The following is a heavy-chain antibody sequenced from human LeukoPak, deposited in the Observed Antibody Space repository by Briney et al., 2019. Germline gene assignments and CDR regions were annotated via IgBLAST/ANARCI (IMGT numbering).Heavy chain of an antibody. CDR1: GFTFSSYS. D-gene: IGHD6-13*01. CDR2: ISSSSSYI. V-gene: IGHV3-21*04. J-gene: IGHJ4*02. Sequence: GGSLRLSCAASGFTFSSYSMNWVRQAPGKGLEWVSSISSSSSYIYYADSVKGRFTISRDNAKNSLYLQMNTLRAEDTAVYYCSTSPSFGSSWYQFNYWGQGALVIVSS. CDR3: STSPSFGSSWYQFNY.